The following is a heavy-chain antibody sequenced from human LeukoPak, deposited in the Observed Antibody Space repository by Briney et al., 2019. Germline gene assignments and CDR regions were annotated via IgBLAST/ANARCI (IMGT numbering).Heavy chain of an antibody. CDR1: GGSISTNY. CDR2: IFYSGRN. D-gene: IGHD3-16*01. CDR3: ARVNDRGSWLHY. Sequence: SETLSLTCTVSGGSISTNYWSWIRQPPGKGLEWIGNIFYSGRNNYNPSLRSRVTMSVDTSKNQFSLKLSSVTAADTAVYYCARVNDRGSWLHYWGQGTLVTVSS. V-gene: IGHV4-59*01. J-gene: IGHJ4*02.